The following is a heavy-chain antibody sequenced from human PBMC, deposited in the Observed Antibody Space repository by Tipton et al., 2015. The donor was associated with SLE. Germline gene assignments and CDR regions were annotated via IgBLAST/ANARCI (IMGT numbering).Heavy chain of an antibody. J-gene: IGHJ4*02. CDR2: ISYSGRS. CDR3: ARRFRDSYYFDY. CDR1: GVSISDHS. V-gene: IGHV4-59*08. Sequence: LRLSCTVSGVSISDHSWCWIRQPPGKGLEWIGYISYSGRSNYNPSLKSQVTISLDTSKNQVSLKVSSVTAADTAVYYCARRFRDSYYFDYWGQGTLVTVSS.